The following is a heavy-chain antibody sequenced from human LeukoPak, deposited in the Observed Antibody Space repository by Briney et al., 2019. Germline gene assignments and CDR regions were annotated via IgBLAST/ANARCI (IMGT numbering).Heavy chain of an antibody. CDR1: GYTFTSYG. V-gene: IGHV1-18*01. J-gene: IGHJ4*02. CDR2: ISAYNGNT. CDR3: SRQSTAYEILTGYYREGNFDY. Sequence: ASVKISCKASGYTFTSYGISWVRQAPGQGLELMGWISAYNGNTNYAQKLQGRVTMTTDTSTSTAYMELRSLRSDDTAVYFFSRQSTAYEILTGYYREGNFDYWGQGTLVTVSS. D-gene: IGHD3-9*01.